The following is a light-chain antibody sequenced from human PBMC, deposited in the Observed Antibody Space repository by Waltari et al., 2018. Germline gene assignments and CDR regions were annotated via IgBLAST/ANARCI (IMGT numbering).Light chain of an antibody. CDR2: DNN. J-gene: IGLJ3*02. CDR1: SSNIGNNY. V-gene: IGLV1-51*01. Sequence: QSVLTQPPSVSAAPGQKVTISCSGSSSNIGNNYVSWYQQLPGTAPKLLIYDNNKRPSGSPVRSSGSKSGTSATLGITGLQTGDEADYYCGTWDSSLSAEVFGGGTKLTVL. CDR3: GTWDSSLSAEV.